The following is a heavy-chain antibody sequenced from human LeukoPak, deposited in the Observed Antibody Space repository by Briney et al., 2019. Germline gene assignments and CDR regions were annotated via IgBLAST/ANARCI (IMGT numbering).Heavy chain of an antibody. D-gene: IGHD6-19*01. CDR1: GGSISSSSYY. V-gene: IGHV4-39*07. Sequence: SETLSLTCTVSGGSISSSSYYWGWIRQPPGKGLEWIGSIYYSGSTYYNPSLKSRVTISVDTSKNQFSLKLSSVTAADTAVYCCARDSSGWYVYWGQGTLVTVSS. CDR2: IYYSGST. CDR3: ARDSSGWYVY. J-gene: IGHJ4*02.